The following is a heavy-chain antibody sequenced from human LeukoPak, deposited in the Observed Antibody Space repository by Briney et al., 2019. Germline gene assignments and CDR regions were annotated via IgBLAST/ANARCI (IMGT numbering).Heavy chain of an antibody. Sequence: SETLSLTCTVSGGSISSYYWSWIRQPPGKGLEWIGYIYYSGSTNYNPSLKSRVTISVDTSKNQFSLKLSSVTAADTAVYYCATQTRYSSSFNDYWGQGTLVTVSS. CDR3: ATQTRYSSSFNDY. CDR2: IYYSGST. D-gene: IGHD6-13*01. CDR1: GGSISSYY. V-gene: IGHV4-59*08. J-gene: IGHJ4*02.